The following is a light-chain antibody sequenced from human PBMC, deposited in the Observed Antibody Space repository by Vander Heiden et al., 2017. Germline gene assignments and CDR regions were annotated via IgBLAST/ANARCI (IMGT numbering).Light chain of an antibody. CDR1: SGSVSTNSY. CDR2: STN. CDR3: VLYRGSGISV. Sequence: QTVVTQEPSFSVSPGGTVTLPCVLSSGSVSTNSYPSSYQQTQGQSPRTLIYSTNNRSSGVPDRFSGSILGNTAAITITGAQADEESDYYGVLYRGSGISVFGGGTKLTVL. J-gene: IGLJ2*01. V-gene: IGLV8-61*01.